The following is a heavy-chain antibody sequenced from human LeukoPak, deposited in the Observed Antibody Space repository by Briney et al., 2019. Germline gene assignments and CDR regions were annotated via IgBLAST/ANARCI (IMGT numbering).Heavy chain of an antibody. J-gene: IGHJ3*02. CDR2: IYYSGST. CDR3: ARNTIVVVIDAFDI. D-gene: IGHD3-22*01. CDR1: GGSISSSSYY. Sequence: SETLSLTCTVSGGSISSSSYYWGWIRQPPGKGLEWIGSIYYSGSTYCNPSLKSRVTISVDTSKNQFSLKLSSVTAADTAVYYCARNTIVVVIDAFDIWGQGTMVTVSS. V-gene: IGHV4-39*07.